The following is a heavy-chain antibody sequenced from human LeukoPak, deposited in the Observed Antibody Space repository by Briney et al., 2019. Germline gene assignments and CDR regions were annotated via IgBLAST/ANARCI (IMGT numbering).Heavy chain of an antibody. V-gene: IGHV3-30-3*01. CDR2: ISYDGSNK. J-gene: IGHJ6*02. Sequence: GRSLRLSCAASGFTFSSYAMHWVRQAPGKGLEWVAVISYDGSNKYYADSVKGRFTISRDNSKNTLYLQMNSLRAEDTAVYYCARGLVIKGGYYYYYYGMDVWGQGTTVTVSS. CDR1: GFTFSSYA. CDR3: ARGLVIKGGYYYYYYGMDV. D-gene: IGHD3-9*01.